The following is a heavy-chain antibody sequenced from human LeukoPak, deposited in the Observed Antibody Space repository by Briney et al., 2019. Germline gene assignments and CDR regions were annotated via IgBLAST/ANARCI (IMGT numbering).Heavy chain of an antibody. CDR3: AKGSDYGDYDVWDYFDY. V-gene: IGHV3-30*04. J-gene: IGHJ4*02. CDR1: GFTFSSYA. CDR2: ISYDGSNK. D-gene: IGHD4-17*01. Sequence: GGSLRLSCAASGFTFSSYAMHWVRQAPGKGLEWVAVISYDGSNKYYADSVKGRFTISRDNSKNTLYLQMNSLRAEDTAVYYCAKGSDYGDYDVWDYFDYWGQGTLVTVSS.